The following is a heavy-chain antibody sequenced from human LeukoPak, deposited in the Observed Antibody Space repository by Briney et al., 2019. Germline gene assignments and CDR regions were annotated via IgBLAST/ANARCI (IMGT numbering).Heavy chain of an antibody. D-gene: IGHD6-13*01. Sequence: PGGSLRLSYAASGFTFSSYVMSWVRQAPGKGLHWVSTISGSRGSTYYPDSVKDRFTISRDSSKNPLFLQMNSLRAGDTALYYSAGSSSWYRQGDYWGQGTLVTVSS. CDR2: ISGSRGST. V-gene: IGHV3-23*01. CDR1: GFTFSSYV. J-gene: IGHJ4*02. CDR3: AGSSSWYRQGDY.